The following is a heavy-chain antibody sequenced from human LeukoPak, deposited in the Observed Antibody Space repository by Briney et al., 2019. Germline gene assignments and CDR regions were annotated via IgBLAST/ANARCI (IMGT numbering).Heavy chain of an antibody. CDR1: GYTFTSYG. Sequence: ASVKVSCKASGYTFTSYGISWVRQAPGQGLERMGWISAYNGNTNYAQKLQGRVTMTTDTSTSTAYMELRSLRSDDTAVYYCALGDCSSTSCLNSDVWGQGTTVTVSS. J-gene: IGHJ6*02. V-gene: IGHV1-18*01. CDR2: ISAYNGNT. CDR3: ALGDCSSTSCLNSDV. D-gene: IGHD2-2*01.